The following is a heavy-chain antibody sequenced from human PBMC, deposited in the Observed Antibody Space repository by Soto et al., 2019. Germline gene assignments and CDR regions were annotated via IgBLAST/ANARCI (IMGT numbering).Heavy chain of an antibody. J-gene: IGHJ4*02. Sequence: GGSLRLSCAASGFTFSSYAMSWVRQAPGKGLEWVSAISGSGGSTYYADSVKGRFTISRDNSKNTLYLQMNSLRAEDTAVYYWAKVTLDYGDDAVYFDYWGQGTLVTVSS. V-gene: IGHV3-23*01. CDR2: ISGSGGST. CDR1: GFTFSSYA. CDR3: AKVTLDYGDDAVYFDY. D-gene: IGHD4-17*01.